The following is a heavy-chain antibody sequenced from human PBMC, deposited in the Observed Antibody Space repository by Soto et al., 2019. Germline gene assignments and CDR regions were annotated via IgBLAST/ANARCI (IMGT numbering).Heavy chain of an antibody. V-gene: IGHV3-9*01. Sequence: GGSLRLSCAASGFTFDYYAMRWVRQAPGKGLEWVSGISWNSGSIGYADSVEGRFTISRDNAKNSLYLQMNSLRAEDTALYYCARSMGYDSSGYYSDYWGQGTLVTVSS. CDR1: GFTFDYYA. CDR3: ARSMGYDSSGYYSDY. J-gene: IGHJ4*02. CDR2: ISWNSGSI. D-gene: IGHD3-22*01.